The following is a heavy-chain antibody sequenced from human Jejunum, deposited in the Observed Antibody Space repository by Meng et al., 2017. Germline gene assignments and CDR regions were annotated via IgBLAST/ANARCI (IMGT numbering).Heavy chain of an antibody. CDR2: VCHTGST. D-gene: IGHD5-24*01. CDR1: GESFSGSC. CDR3: AKAAAYNLDY. V-gene: IGHV4-34*01. Sequence: QVQLKEWGAGLWKPSETLSLTCTIYGESFSGSCWSWIRQPPGMGLEWIGEVCHTGSTNYNPSLKSRVTISIDKSKTLLSLNLRSVTAADTAVYYCAKAAAYNLDYWGQGTLVTVSS. J-gene: IGHJ4*02.